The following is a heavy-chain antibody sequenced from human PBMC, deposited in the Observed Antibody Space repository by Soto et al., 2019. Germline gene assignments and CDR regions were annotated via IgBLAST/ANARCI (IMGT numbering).Heavy chain of an antibody. CDR3: ARDTSSSWYEGY. CDR1: GFTFSSYA. V-gene: IGHV3-30-3*01. D-gene: IGHD6-13*01. CDR2: ISYDGSNK. Sequence: VGSLRLSCAASGFTFSSYAMHWVRQAPGKGLEWVAVISYDGSNKYYAGSVKGRFTISRDNSKNTLYLQMNSLRAEDTAVYYCARDTSSSWYEGYWGQGTLVTVSS. J-gene: IGHJ4*02.